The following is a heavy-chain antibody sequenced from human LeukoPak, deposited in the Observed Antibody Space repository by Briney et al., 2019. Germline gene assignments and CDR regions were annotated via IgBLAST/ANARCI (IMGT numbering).Heavy chain of an antibody. CDR2: IIPIFGTA. D-gene: IGHD3-9*01. Sequence: GASVKVSCKASGGTFSSYAISWVRQAPGQGLEWMGLIIPIFGTANYAQKFQGRVTITADKSTSTAYMELSSLRSEDTAVYYCAREPGGDILTGYSLNWFDPWGQGTLVTVSS. CDR1: GGTFSSYA. J-gene: IGHJ5*02. CDR3: AREPGGDILTGYSLNWFDP. V-gene: IGHV1-69*06.